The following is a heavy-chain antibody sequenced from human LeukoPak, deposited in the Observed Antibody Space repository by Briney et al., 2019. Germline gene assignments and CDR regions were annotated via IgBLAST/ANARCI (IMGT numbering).Heavy chain of an antibody. CDR1: GFTFSNYW. CDR3: ATRSSHTSSWYVYLFWDY. J-gene: IGHJ4*02. CDR2: INQDGSEK. D-gene: IGHD6-13*01. Sequence: PGGSLRLSCAASGFTFSNYWMTWVRQAPGKGLERVANINQDGSEKNYVDSVKGRFTISRDNAKNSLYLQMNSLRAEDTAVYYCATRSSHTSSWYVYLFWDYWGQGALVTVSS. V-gene: IGHV3-7*01.